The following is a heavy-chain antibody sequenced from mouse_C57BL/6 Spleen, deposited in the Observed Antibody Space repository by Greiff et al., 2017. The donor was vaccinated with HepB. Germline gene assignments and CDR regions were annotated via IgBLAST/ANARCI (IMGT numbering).Heavy chain of an antibody. V-gene: IGHV6-3*01. CDR1: GFTFSNYW. CDR3: TIYYYGSSYEAYYAMDY. J-gene: IGHJ4*01. D-gene: IGHD1-1*01. Sequence: DVKLVESGGGLVQPGGSMKLSCVASGFTFSNYWMNWVRQSPEKGLEWVAQIRLKSDNYATHYAESVKGRFTISRDDSKSSVYLQMNNLRAEDTGIYYCTIYYYGSSYEAYYAMDYWGQGTSVTVSS. CDR2: IRLKSDNYAT.